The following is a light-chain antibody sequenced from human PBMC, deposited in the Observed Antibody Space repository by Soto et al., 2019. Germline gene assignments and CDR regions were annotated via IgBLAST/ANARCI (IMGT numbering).Light chain of an antibody. Sequence: EIVMTQSPATLSVSPGDSATLSCRASQSVGSDLAWYQQKPGQTPRLLIFVASTRATGIPARFSGSGSGTEFALTISSLQSEDFAIYYCQHYSKWPLTFGGGTKVEI. CDR2: VAS. V-gene: IGKV3-15*01. J-gene: IGKJ4*01. CDR3: QHYSKWPLT. CDR1: QSVGSD.